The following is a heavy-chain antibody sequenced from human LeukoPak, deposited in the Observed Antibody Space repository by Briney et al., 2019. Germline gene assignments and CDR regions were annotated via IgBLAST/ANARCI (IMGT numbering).Heavy chain of an antibody. V-gene: IGHV3-13*01. CDR2: IGSAGDT. CDR1: GFTFTNYD. CDR3: TRRNTSSWAFDY. Sequence: GGSLRLSCAASGFTFTNYDMHWVRQPTGKGLEWVSGIGSAGDTYYPGSVKGRFTISRENAKNSLYLQMNSLRAGDTAVYYCTRRNTSSWAFDYWGQGTLVTVSS. D-gene: IGHD6-13*01. J-gene: IGHJ4*02.